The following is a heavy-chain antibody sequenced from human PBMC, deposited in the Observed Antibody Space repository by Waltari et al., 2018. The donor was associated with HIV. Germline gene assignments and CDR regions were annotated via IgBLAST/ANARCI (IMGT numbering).Heavy chain of an antibody. Sequence: QVQLVQSGAEVKKPGASVKVSCKASGYTFTRYGISWVRQAPGQGLEWMGWISAYNGNTNYAQKLQGRVTMTTDTSTSTAYMELRSLRSDDTAVYYCARDSLGYCSSTSCSPGDYWGQGTLVTVSS. CDR2: ISAYNGNT. CDR3: ARDSLGYCSSTSCSPGDY. J-gene: IGHJ4*02. CDR1: GYTFTRYG. V-gene: IGHV1-18*01. D-gene: IGHD2-2*01.